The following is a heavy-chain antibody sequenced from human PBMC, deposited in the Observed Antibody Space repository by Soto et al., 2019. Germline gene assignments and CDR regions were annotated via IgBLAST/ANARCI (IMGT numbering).Heavy chain of an antibody. CDR3: ARDRGYGGNLDAFDI. Sequence: ASVKVSCKASGGTFSSYAISWVRQAPGQGLEWMGGIIPIFGTANYAQKFQGRVTITADESTSTAYMELSSLRSEDTAVYYCARDRGYGGNLDAFDIWGQGTMVTVSS. V-gene: IGHV1-69*13. CDR1: GGTFSSYA. CDR2: IIPIFGTA. D-gene: IGHD2-15*01. J-gene: IGHJ3*02.